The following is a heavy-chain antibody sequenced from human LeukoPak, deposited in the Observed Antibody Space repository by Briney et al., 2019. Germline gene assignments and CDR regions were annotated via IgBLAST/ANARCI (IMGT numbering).Heavy chain of an antibody. CDR1: GGSISSYY. V-gene: IGHV4-59*08. J-gene: IGHJ6*03. CDR3: ARQKYYGSGSYYRSSYYYYYMDV. CDR2: IYYSGST. D-gene: IGHD3-10*01. Sequence: PSETLSLTCTVSGGSISSYYWSWIRQPPGKGLEWIGYIYYSGSTNYNPSLKSRVTISVDTSKNQFSLKLSSVTAADTAVYYCARQKYYGSGSYYRSSYYYYYMDVWGKGTTVTISS.